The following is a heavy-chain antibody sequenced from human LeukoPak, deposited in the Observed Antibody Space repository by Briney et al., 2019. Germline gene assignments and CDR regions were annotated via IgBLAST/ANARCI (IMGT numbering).Heavy chain of an antibody. CDR2: ISSGSGYI. CDR1: GFTFSRYA. D-gene: IGHD6-13*01. V-gene: IGHV3-21*04. J-gene: IGHJ4*02. CDR3: ARVGSLEAAGTTDY. Sequence: GGSLRLSCAGSGFTFSRYAMNWVRQAPGKGLEWVSSISSGSGYIYYADSVRGRFTISRDNAKNSLYLQMNSLRADDTAVYYCARVGSLEAAGTTDYWGQGTLVTVSS.